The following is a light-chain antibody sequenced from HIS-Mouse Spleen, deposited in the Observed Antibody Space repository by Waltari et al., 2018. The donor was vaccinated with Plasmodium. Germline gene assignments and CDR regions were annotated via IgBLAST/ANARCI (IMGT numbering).Light chain of an antibody. V-gene: IGLV3-1*01. Sequence: SYELTQPPSVSVSPGQTASIPCPGDKLGAKYACWYQQKPGQSPVLVTYQDSKRPSGIPERFSGSNSGNTATLTISGTQAMDEADYYCQAWDSSTVVFGGGTKLTVL. CDR3: QAWDSSTVV. J-gene: IGLJ2*01. CDR1: KLGAKY. CDR2: QDS.